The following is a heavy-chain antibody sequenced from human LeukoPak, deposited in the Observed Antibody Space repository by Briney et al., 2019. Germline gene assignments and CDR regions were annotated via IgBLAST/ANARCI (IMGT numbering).Heavy chain of an antibody. CDR3: ARDTGYSSGWYEGSWFDP. V-gene: IGHV4-61*02. CDR1: GGSISSGSYY. Sequence: SQTLYLTCTVSGGSISSGSYYWSWIRQPAGKGLEWIGRIYTSGSTNYNPSLKSRVTISVDTSKNQFSLKLSSVTAADTAVYYCARDTGYSSGWYEGSWFDPWGQGTLVTVSS. CDR2: IYTSGST. J-gene: IGHJ5*02. D-gene: IGHD6-19*01.